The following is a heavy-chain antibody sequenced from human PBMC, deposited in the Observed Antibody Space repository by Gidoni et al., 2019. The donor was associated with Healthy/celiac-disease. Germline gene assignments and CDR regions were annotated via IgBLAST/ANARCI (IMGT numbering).Heavy chain of an antibody. CDR1: GSTFTGYY. CDR3: ATGIAAATTRRTWFDP. D-gene: IGHD6-13*01. J-gene: IGHJ5*02. CDR2: INPDSGST. Sequence: QVQLVQPGAEVKKPGASVMVSCKASGSTFTGYYMHWVRQAPGQGLEWIGWINPDSGSTNYAQKYQGRVTMTRDTSISTAYMELSRLRSDDTAVYYCATGIAAATTRRTWFDPWGQGTLVTVSS. V-gene: IGHV1-2*02.